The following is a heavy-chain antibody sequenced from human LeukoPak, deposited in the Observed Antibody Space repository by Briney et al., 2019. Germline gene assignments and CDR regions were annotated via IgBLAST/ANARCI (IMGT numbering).Heavy chain of an antibody. J-gene: IGHJ4*02. D-gene: IGHD3-22*01. CDR1: GGSISSYY. Sequence: SETLSLTCTVSGGSISSYYWSWIRQPPGKGLEWIGYIYYSGSTNYNPSLKSRVTISVDTSKNQFSLKLSSVTAADTAVYFCARAARPTSDTSGSYWYYFDCWGQGILVTVSS. V-gene: IGHV4-59*01. CDR2: IYYSGST. CDR3: ARAARPTSDTSGSYWYYFDC.